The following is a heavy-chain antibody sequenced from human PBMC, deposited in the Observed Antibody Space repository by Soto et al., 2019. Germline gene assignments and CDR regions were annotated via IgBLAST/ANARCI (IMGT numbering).Heavy chain of an antibody. J-gene: IGHJ4*02. CDR2: IYYSGST. CDR3: ARTLDYGGNSYFDY. D-gene: IGHD4-17*01. V-gene: IGHV4-59*08. CDR1: GGSISSYY. Sequence: SETLSLTCTVSGGSISSYYWSWIRQPPGKGLEWIGYIYYSGSTNYNPSLKSRVTISVDTSKNQFSLKLSSVTAADTAVYYCARTLDYGGNSYFDYWGQGTLVTVS.